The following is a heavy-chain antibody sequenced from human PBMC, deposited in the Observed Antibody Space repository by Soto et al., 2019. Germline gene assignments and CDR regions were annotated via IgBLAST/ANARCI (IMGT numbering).Heavy chain of an antibody. J-gene: IGHJ4*02. D-gene: IGHD1-7*01. CDR3: TREYGITGTTFDY. V-gene: IGHV3-30-3*01. CDR1: GFTFSSYA. Sequence: QVQLVESGGGVVQPGRSLRLSCAASGFTFSSYAMHWVRQAPGKGLEWVAVISYDGSNKYYADSVKGRFTISGDNSKNTLYLQMNSLRAEDTAVYYCTREYGITGTTFDYWGQGTLVTVSS. CDR2: ISYDGSNK.